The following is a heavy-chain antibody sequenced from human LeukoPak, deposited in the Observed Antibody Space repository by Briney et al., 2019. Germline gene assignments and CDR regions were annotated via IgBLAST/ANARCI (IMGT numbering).Heavy chain of an antibody. CDR1: TGSISSYY. CDR3: ARGDIIRGDYNWFDP. V-gene: IGHV4-4*07. D-gene: IGHD3-10*01. Sequence: SETLSLTCTVSTGSISSYYCSWIRQPARKGLEYIGRIYSSGSTNYSPSLKSRVTMSVDTSKNQFSLKLTSVTAADTAVYYCARGDIIRGDYNWFDPWGQGILVTVSS. CDR2: IYSSGST. J-gene: IGHJ5*02.